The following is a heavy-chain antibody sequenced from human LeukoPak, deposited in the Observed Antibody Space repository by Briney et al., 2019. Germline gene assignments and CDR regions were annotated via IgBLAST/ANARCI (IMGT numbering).Heavy chain of an antibody. V-gene: IGHV4-61*02. CDR1: GGSISSGSYY. D-gene: IGHD1-7*01. Sequence: PSETLSLTCTVSGGSISSGSYYWSWIRQPAGGGLEWIGRIYTSGSTNYNPSVKSRVTISVDTSKNQCSLKLSSVTAADTAVYYCARGGRYNWNYSPLGFDPWGQGTLVTVSS. CDR2: IYTSGST. CDR3: ARGGRYNWNYSPLGFDP. J-gene: IGHJ5*02.